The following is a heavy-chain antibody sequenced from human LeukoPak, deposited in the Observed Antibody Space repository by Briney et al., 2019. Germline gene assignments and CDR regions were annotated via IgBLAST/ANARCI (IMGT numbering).Heavy chain of an antibody. CDR3: AREDPTTDFDS. CDR1: GTSITSWT. D-gene: IGHD1-1*01. J-gene: IGHJ4*02. V-gene: IGHV4-4*07. Sequence: PSETLSLTCTVSGTSITSWTWTWIRQPAGKGLEWIGRIYTTGSTGYNPSLKTRVIISVDRSKNQFSLSLSSVTAADTAVYYCAREDPTTDFDSWGQGTLVTVSS. CDR2: IYTTGST.